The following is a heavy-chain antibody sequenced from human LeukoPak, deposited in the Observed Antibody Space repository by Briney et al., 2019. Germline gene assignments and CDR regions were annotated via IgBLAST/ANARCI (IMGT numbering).Heavy chain of an antibody. V-gene: IGHV3-7*01. Sequence: GGSLRLSCAASGFSLGDYWMNWVRQAPGKGLEWLATIKQDGSETHYLDSVKGRLSISRDNAKNSLYLQINSLRAEDTAVYYCARGGGWDQLLCHYWGQGTLVTVSS. CDR1: GFSLGDYW. D-gene: IGHD2-2*01. J-gene: IGHJ4*02. CDR2: IKQDGSET. CDR3: ARGGGWDQLLCHY.